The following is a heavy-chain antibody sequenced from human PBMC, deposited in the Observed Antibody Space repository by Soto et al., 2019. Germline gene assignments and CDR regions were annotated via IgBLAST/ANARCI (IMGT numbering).Heavy chain of an antibody. CDR1: GGTFSSYA. CDR2: IIPIFGTA. D-gene: IGHD4-17*01. J-gene: IGHJ6*02. CDR3: ARAPLYGDYVSWKLYGMDV. Sequence: SVKVSCKASGGTFSSYAISWVRQAPGQGXEWMGGIIPIFGTANYAQKFRGRVTITADESTSTAYMELSSLRSEDTAVYYCARAPLYGDYVSWKLYGMDVWGQGTTVTVSS. V-gene: IGHV1-69*13.